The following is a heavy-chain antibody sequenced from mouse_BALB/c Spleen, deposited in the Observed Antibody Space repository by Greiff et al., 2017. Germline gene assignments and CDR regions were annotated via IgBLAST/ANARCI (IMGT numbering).Heavy chain of an antibody. Sequence: VQLQQSGPELVKPGASMKISCKASGYSFTGYTMNWVKQSHGKNLEWIGLINPYNGGTSYNQKFKGKATLTVDKSSSTAYMELLSLTSEDSAVYYCASLNWEDYCYAMDYWGQGTSVTVSA. CDR3: ASLNWEDYCYAMDY. CDR2: INPYNGGT. CDR1: GYSFTGYT. J-gene: IGHJ4*01. V-gene: IGHV1-18*01. D-gene: IGHD4-1*01.